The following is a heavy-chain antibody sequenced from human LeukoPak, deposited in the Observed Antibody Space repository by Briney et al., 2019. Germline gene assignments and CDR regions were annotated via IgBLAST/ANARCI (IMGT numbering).Heavy chain of an antibody. J-gene: IGHJ5*02. V-gene: IGHV4-4*07. CDR1: VGSISIYY. D-gene: IGHD6-19*01. CDR3: ARAMADSSAWSLQGGQHTGWFDP. CDR2: IYTSGST. Sequence: PSETLSLTCTIPVGSISIYYWSWIRQPAGKGLEWIGRIYTSGSTNYNPSLKSRVTMSVDTSKNQFSLKLSSVTAADTAVYYCARAMADSSAWSLQGGQHTGWFDPWGQGTLVTVSS.